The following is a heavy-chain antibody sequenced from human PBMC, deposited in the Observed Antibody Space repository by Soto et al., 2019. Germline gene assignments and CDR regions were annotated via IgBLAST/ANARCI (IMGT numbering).Heavy chain of an antibody. J-gene: IGHJ4*02. Sequence: PGGSLRLSCAASGFTFSSYAMHWVRQAPGKGLEWVAVISYDGSNKYYADSVKGRFTISRDNSKNTLYLQMNSLRAEDTAVYYCARELTPSYYYDSSGFDYWGQGTLVTVSS. CDR1: GFTFSSYA. CDR2: ISYDGSNK. V-gene: IGHV3-30-3*01. CDR3: ARELTPSYYYDSSGFDY. D-gene: IGHD3-22*01.